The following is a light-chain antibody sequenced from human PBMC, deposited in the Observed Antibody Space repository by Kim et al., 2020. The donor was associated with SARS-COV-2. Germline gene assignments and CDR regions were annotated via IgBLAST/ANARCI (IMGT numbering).Light chain of an antibody. CDR3: LSYTSSSTFV. CDR1: SSDVGSYNR. J-gene: IGLJ1*01. Sequence: GQSVTISCTGPSSDVGSYNRVSWYQQPPGTAPKLMIYDVNNRPSGVPDRFSGSKSGNTASLTISGLQAEDEADYYCLSYTSSSTFVFGTGTKVTVL. V-gene: IGLV2-18*02. CDR2: DVN.